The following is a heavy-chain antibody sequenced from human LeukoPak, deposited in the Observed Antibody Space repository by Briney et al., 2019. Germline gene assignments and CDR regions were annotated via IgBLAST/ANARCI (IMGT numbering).Heavy chain of an antibody. J-gene: IGHJ4*02. Sequence: GGSLRLSCAASGITLSGYWMHWVRQAPGKGLVWVSRINFDGSDASYADFVKGRFTISRDNAKNTLFLQMNSLRAEDTAVYYCTRSLMDWGQGIRVTVSS. V-gene: IGHV3-74*01. CDR1: GITLSGYW. CDR3: TRSLMD. CDR2: INFDGSDA. D-gene: IGHD3-16*01.